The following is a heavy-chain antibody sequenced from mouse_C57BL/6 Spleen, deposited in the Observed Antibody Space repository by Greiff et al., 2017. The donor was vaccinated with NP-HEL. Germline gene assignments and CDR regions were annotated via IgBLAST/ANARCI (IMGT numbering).Heavy chain of an antibody. D-gene: IGHD3-2*02. Sequence: QVQLQQPGTELVKPGASVKLSCKASGYTFTSYWMHWVKQRPGPGLEWIGNINPSNGGTNYNEKFKNKATLTVDKYSSTAYMQLSSLTSEDSAVYYCARSDSSGYLFAYWGQGTLVTVSA. CDR3: ARSDSSGYLFAY. J-gene: IGHJ3*01. V-gene: IGHV1-53*01. CDR2: INPSNGGT. CDR1: GYTFTSYW.